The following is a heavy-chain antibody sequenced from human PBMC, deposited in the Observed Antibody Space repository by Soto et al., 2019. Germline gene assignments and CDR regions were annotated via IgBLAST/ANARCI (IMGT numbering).Heavy chain of an antibody. CDR2: ISGSGGST. Sequence: GSLRLSCAASGFTFSSYAMSWVRQAPGKGLEWVSAISGSGGSTYYADSVKGRFTISRDNSKNTLYLQMNSLRAEDTAVYYCAKTPGSGYCSGGSCYPEYFQHWGQGTLVTVSS. CDR3: AKTPGSGYCSGGSCYPEYFQH. D-gene: IGHD2-15*01. CDR1: GFTFSSYA. V-gene: IGHV3-23*01. J-gene: IGHJ1*01.